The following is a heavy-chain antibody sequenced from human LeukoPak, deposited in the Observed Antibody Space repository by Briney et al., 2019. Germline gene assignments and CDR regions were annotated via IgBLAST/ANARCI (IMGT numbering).Heavy chain of an antibody. D-gene: IGHD3-3*01. Sequence: PSETLSLTCTVSGGSISSNNYYWGWIRQPPGKGLEWIGSLYYSGNTYYNPSLKSRVTISVDTSKNQFSLKLSSVTAADTAVYYYASSLFWHNPDVWGKGTTVTVSS. CDR3: ASSLFWHNPDV. V-gene: IGHV4-39*01. J-gene: IGHJ6*04. CDR2: LYYSGNT. CDR1: GGSISSNNYY.